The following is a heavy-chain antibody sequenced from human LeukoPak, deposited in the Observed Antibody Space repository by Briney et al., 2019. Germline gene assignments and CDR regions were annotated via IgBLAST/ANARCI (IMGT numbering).Heavy chain of an antibody. CDR1: GRSITGYY. CDR2: ISNSGST. Sequence: PSETLSLTCTVSGRSITGYYWSWIRQPPGKGLQWIGYISNSGSTTYNPSLKSRVTISVDASKNQFSLRLTSVIAADTAVYYCARGRRDMATINLFDFWGQGTLVTLSS. D-gene: IGHD5-24*01. CDR3: ARGRRDMATINLFDF. V-gene: IGHV4-59*01. J-gene: IGHJ4*02.